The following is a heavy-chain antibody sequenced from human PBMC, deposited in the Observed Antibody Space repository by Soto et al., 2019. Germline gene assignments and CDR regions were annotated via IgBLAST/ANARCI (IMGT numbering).Heavy chain of an antibody. Sequence: ASVKVSCKASGYTFTSYDINWVRQATGQGLEWMGWMNPNSGNTGYAQKFQGRVTMTRNTSISTAYMELSSLRSEDTAMYYCASGIGGYYYYYMDVWGKGTTVTVSS. J-gene: IGHJ6*03. CDR2: MNPNSGNT. CDR3: ASGIGGYYYYYMDV. CDR1: GYTFTSYD. V-gene: IGHV1-8*01.